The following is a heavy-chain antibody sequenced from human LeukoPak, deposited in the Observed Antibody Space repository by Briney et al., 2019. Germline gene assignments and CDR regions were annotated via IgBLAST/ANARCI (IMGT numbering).Heavy chain of an antibody. CDR3: ARKNPRTNIVGAVPRYWFNP. Sequence: SETLSLTCTVSGGSISSGDYYWSWIRQPPGKGLEWIGYIYYSGSTYYNPSLKSRVTISVDTSKNQFSLKLSSVTAADTAVYYCARKNPRTNIVGAVPRYWFNPWGQGTLVTVSS. D-gene: IGHD1-26*01. J-gene: IGHJ5*02. CDR2: IYYSGST. V-gene: IGHV4-30-4*01. CDR1: GGSISSGDYY.